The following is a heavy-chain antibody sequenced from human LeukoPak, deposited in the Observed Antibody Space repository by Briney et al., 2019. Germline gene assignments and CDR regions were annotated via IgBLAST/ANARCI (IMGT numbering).Heavy chain of an antibody. V-gene: IGHV3-15*01. CDR2: IISKADGGTT. J-gene: IGHJ3*02. CDR3: TASAVAGGFDI. Sequence: GGSLRLSCAASGSTVSSVWMSWVRQAPGKGLEWVGRIISKADGGTTDYTAPVKGRITISRDDSKNTLYLEMNSLKTEDTGIYFCTASAVAGGFDIWGQGTMVTVSS. CDR1: GSTVSSVW. D-gene: IGHD6-19*01.